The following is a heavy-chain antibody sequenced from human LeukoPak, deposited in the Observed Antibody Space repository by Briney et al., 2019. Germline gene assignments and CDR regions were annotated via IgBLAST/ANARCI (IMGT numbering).Heavy chain of an antibody. J-gene: IGHJ4*02. CDR2: IYPGGSDT. CDR3: ASSMGGTDYYGMPAIIRSFDY. V-gene: IGHV5-51*01. Sequence: GESLKISCKGSGHIFATSWIGWVRRTPGKGLEWMGIIYPGGSDTKYSPSFQGQVTISADKSISTAYLQWSSLKASDTAMYYCASSMGGTDYYGMPAIIRSFDYWGQGTQVNVSS. CDR1: GHIFATSW. D-gene: IGHD3-10*01.